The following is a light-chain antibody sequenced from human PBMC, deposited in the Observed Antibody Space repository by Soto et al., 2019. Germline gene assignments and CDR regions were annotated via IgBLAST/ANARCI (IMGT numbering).Light chain of an antibody. CDR1: SGSVSTSYY. CDR3: AAWDASLNGVV. J-gene: IGLJ2*01. CDR2: TTN. V-gene: IGLV8-61*01. Sequence: QAVVTQEPSLSVTPGGTVTLTCGLSSGSVSTSYYPSWNQQTPGQAPRTLIYTTNTRSSGVPDRFSGSKSGTSASLAISGLQSDDEADYYCAAWDASLNGVVFGGGTKLTVL.